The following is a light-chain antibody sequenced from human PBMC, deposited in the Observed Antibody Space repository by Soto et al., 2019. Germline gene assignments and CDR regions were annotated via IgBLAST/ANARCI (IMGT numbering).Light chain of an antibody. CDR1: TGAVTSGYY. Sequence: QAVVTQEPSLTVSPGGTVTLTCASSTGAVTSGYYPNWFQQKPGQAPRALIYSTSNEHSWTPARFSGSLLGGKAALTLSGVQPEDGAEYYCLLYYGGAYVFGTGTKVTVL. V-gene: IGLV7-43*01. CDR3: LLYYGGAYV. CDR2: STS. J-gene: IGLJ1*01.